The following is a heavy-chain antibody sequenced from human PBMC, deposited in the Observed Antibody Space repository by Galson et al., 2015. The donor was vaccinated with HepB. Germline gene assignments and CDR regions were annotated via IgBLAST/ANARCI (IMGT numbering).Heavy chain of an antibody. J-gene: IGHJ4*02. CDR2: ISGSGGST. D-gene: IGHD3-3*01. CDR1: GFTFSSYA. V-gene: IGHV3-23*01. CDR3: AKDIIRGPRTYYFDY. Sequence: SLRLSCAASGFTFSSYAMSWVRQAPGKGLEWVSAISGSGGSTYYADSVKGRFTISRDNSKNTLYLQMNSLRAEDTAVYYCAKDIIRGPRTYYFDYWGQGTLVTVSS.